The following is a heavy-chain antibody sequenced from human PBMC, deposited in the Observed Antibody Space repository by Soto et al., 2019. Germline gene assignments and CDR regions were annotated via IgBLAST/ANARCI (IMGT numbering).Heavy chain of an antibody. CDR1: GYTFTSYY. CDR2: INPSGGST. CDR3: ARDLGGNLFDY. V-gene: IGHV1-46*01. J-gene: IGHJ4*02. Sequence: QVQLVQSGAEVKKPGASVKVSCKASGYTFTSYYMHWVRQAPGQGLEWMGIINPSGGSTSYAQKFQGRVTMTRDTSTSTVYMELSSLRSEDAAVYYCARDLGGNLFDYWGQGTLVTVSS.